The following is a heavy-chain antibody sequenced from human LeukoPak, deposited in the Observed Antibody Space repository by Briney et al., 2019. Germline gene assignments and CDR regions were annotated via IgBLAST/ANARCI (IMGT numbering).Heavy chain of an antibody. J-gene: IGHJ5*02. V-gene: IGHV1-69*04. Sequence: GASVKVSCKASGGTFSSYAISWVRQAPGQGLEWMGRIIPILGIANYAQKFQGRVTITADKSTSTAYMELSSLRSEDTAVYYCAREYSGSPNWFDPWGQGTLVTVSS. CDR3: AREYSGSPNWFDP. CDR1: GGTFSSYA. D-gene: IGHD1-26*01. CDR2: IIPILGIA.